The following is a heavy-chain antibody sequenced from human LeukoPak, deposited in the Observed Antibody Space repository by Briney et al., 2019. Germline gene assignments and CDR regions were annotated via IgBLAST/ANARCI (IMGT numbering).Heavy chain of an antibody. J-gene: IGHJ3*02. Sequence: SQTLSLTCAVSGGSISSGGYSWSWIRQPPGKGLEWVGYIYHSGSTYYNPSLKSRVTISVDTSKNQFSLKLSPVTAADTAVYYCARDNGDYGSNDAFDIWGQGTMVTVSS. V-gene: IGHV4-30-2*01. D-gene: IGHD4-17*01. CDR2: IYHSGST. CDR1: GGSISSGGYS. CDR3: ARDNGDYGSNDAFDI.